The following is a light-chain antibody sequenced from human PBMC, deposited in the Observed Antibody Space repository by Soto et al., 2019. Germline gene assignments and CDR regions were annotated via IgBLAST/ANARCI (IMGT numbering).Light chain of an antibody. CDR3: LQYGSLLL. CDR1: QSVSSSY. J-gene: IGKJ1*01. Sequence: EIVLTQSPGTLSLSPGERATLSCRASQSVSSSYLAWYQQKPGQAPRLLIYGASSRATGIPDRFSGSGSGTDFTLTISRLEPEDFAVYYCLQYGSLLLFGQGTKVDIK. CDR2: GAS. V-gene: IGKV3-20*01.